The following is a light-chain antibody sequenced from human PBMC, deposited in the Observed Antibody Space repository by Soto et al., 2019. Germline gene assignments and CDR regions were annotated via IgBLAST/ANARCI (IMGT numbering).Light chain of an antibody. CDR2: DAS. Sequence: EIVLTQSPATLSLSPGERATLSCRASQSVSRYLAWYQQKPGQAPRLLIYDASNRATGIPARFSGSGSGTDFTLTISSLEPEDFAVYYCQQRSNWPSFGPGTNWISN. J-gene: IGKJ3*01. CDR1: QSVSRY. V-gene: IGKV3-11*01. CDR3: QQRSNWPS.